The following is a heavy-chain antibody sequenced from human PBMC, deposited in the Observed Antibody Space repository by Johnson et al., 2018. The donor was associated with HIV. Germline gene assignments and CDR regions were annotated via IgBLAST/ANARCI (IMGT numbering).Heavy chain of an antibody. CDR2: ISYDGSNQ. Sequence: QVQLVESGGGVVQPGRSLRLSCAASGFTFSSYAMHWVRQAPGKGLEWVAVISYDGSNQNYVDSVKGRFTISRDNSKNTLYLQMNSLRAEDTAVYYCAKVLKAGGRMNDGFDIWGQGTLVTVSS. CDR1: GFTFSSYA. V-gene: IGHV3-30*04. D-gene: IGHD1-26*01. J-gene: IGHJ3*02. CDR3: AKVLKAGGRMNDGFDI.